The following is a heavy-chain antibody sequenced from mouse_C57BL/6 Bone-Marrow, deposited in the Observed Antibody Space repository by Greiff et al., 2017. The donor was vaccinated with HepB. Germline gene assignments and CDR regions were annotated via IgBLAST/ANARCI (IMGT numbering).Heavy chain of an antibody. Sequence: EVQRVESGPGLVKPSQSLSLTCSVPGYSITSGYYWNWIRQFPGNKLEWMGYISYDGSNNYNPSLKNRISITRDTSKNQFFLKLNSVTTEDTATYYCARRGWLLYYAMDYWGQGTSVTVSS. J-gene: IGHJ4*01. D-gene: IGHD2-3*01. V-gene: IGHV3-6*01. CDR1: GYSITSGYY. CDR3: ARRGWLLYYAMDY. CDR2: ISYDGSN.